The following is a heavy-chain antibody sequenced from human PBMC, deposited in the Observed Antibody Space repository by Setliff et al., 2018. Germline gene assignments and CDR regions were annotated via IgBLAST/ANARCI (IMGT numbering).Heavy chain of an antibody. CDR1: VYSISRDCH. CDR2: IYYSGNT. V-gene: IGHV4-38-2*01. Sequence: SETLSLTCAVSVYSISRDCHWGWIRQPPGKGLEWIGSIYYSGNTYYNESLKGRVTISGVTSKNQFSLKLTAVTAADTAIYYCARHRAVAGAYYFDFWGQGTLVTVSS. D-gene: IGHD6-19*01. CDR3: ARHRAVAGAYYFDF. J-gene: IGHJ4*02.